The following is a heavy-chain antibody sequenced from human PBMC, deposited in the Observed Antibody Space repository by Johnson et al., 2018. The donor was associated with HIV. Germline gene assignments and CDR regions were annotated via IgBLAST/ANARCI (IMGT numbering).Heavy chain of an antibody. J-gene: IGHJ3*02. CDR1: GLTFSSYD. V-gene: IGHV3-13*01. D-gene: IGHD6-13*01. CDR3: ARDGSVAAAVGVVAFDI. CDR2: IGTAGDT. Sequence: VQLVESGGGVVQPGGSLRLSCAASGLTFSSYDMHWVRQATGKGLEWVSAIGTAGDTYYPVSVKGRFTTSRDNSKNTQYLQMNSLRAEDTAVYYCARDGSVAAAVGVVAFDIWGQGTLVTVSS.